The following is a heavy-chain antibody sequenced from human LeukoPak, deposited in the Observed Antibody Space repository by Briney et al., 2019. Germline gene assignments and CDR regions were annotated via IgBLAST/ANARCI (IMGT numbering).Heavy chain of an antibody. V-gene: IGHV3-7*01. CDR3: ASGMIEFDY. J-gene: IGHJ4*02. Sequence: GGSLRLSCTVSGIRFNDYWMSWVRQAPGKGLEWVATIKEDGGEMYYVDSVKGRFTISRDNAKNSPYLQMNSLRVEDTALYYCASGMIEFDYWGQGALVTVSS. CDR1: GIRFNDYW. D-gene: IGHD1-1*01. CDR2: IKEDGGEM.